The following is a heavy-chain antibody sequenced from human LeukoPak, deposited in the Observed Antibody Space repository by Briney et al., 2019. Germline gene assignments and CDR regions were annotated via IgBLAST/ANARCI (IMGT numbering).Heavy chain of an antibody. V-gene: IGHV1-2*02. CDR3: ARDSDIVVVPAEYGMDV. CDR2: INPNSGGT. J-gene: IGHJ6*02. Sequence: APVKVSCKASGYTFTGYYMHWVRQAPGEGLEWMGWINPNSGGTNYAQKFQGRVTMTRDTSISTAYMELSRLRSDDTAVYYCARDSDIVVVPAEYGMDVWGQGTTVTVSS. CDR1: GYTFTGYY. D-gene: IGHD2-2*01.